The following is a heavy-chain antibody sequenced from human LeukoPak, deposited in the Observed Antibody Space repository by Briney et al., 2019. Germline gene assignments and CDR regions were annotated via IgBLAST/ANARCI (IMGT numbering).Heavy chain of an antibody. V-gene: IGHV4-39*07. CDR2: IYYSGST. J-gene: IGHJ4*02. D-gene: IGHD3-10*01. CDR1: GGSIGSSSYY. Sequence: PSETLSLTCTVSGGSIGSSSYYWGWIRQPPGKGLNWIGSIYYSGSTYYNPSLKSRVTISVDTSKNQFSLKLSSVTAADTAVYYCARGYGSGSYYTYYFDYWGQGTLVTVSS. CDR3: ARGYGSGSYYTYYFDY.